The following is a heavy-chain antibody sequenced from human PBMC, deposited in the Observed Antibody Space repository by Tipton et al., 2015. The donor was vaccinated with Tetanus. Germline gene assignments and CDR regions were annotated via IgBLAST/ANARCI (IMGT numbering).Heavy chain of an antibody. CDR1: GFTFSSYG. Sequence: SLRLSCAASGFTFSSYGMSWVRQAPAKGLEWVSGISGSCDSTYYADSVKGRFTISRDNSKLYLQMNSLRAEDRAVYYCAKSRASSHYRGAFEIWGQGTMVTVSS. J-gene: IGHJ3*02. CDR2: ISGSCDST. CDR3: AKSRASSHYRGAFEI. D-gene: IGHD3-10*01. V-gene: IGHV3-23*01.